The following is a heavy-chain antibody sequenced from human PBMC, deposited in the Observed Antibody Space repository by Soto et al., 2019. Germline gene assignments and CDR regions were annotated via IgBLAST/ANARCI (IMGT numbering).Heavy chain of an antibody. CDR2: ISAYNGNT. D-gene: IGHD3-10*01. J-gene: IGHJ6*02. Sequence: ASVKVSCKASGYTFTSYGISWVRQAPGQGLEWMGWISAYNGNTNYAQKLQGRVTMTTDTSTSTAYMELRSLRSEDTAVYYCARAGSGSDYYYYYYGMDVWGQGTTVTVSS. CDR1: GYTFTSYG. CDR3: ARAGSGSDYYYYYYGMDV. V-gene: IGHV1-18*01.